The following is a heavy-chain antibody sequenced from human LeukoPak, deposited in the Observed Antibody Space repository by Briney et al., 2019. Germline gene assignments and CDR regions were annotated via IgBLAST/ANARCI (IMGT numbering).Heavy chain of an antibody. CDR3: AKDSGYGSGSYIGSCFDY. V-gene: IGHV3-48*03. CDR1: GFTFSSYE. CDR2: ISSSGSTI. J-gene: IGHJ4*02. Sequence: GGSLRLSCAASGFTFSSYEMNWVRQAPGKGLEWVSYISSSGSTIYYADSVKGRFTISRDNAKNSLYLQMNSLRAEDTALYYCAKDSGYGSGSYIGSCFDYWGQGTLVTVSS. D-gene: IGHD3-10*01.